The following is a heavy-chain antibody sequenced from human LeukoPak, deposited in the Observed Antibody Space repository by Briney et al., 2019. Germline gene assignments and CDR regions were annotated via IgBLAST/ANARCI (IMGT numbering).Heavy chain of an antibody. Sequence: GGSLRLSCAASGFSFNNYGIHWVRQAPGKGPEWVTFMQYDGSDKFYADSVKGRFTISRDNSKNTVYLQMNSLRAEDTAVYYCARDQRSGDLWGQGTLVTVSS. D-gene: IGHD5-24*01. CDR1: GFSFNNYG. CDR2: MQYDGSDK. CDR3: ARDQRSGDL. V-gene: IGHV3-30*02. J-gene: IGHJ5*02.